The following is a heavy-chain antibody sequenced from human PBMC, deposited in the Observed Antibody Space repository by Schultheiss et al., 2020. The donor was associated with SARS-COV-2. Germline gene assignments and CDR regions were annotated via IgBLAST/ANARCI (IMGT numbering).Heavy chain of an antibody. J-gene: IGHJ6*04. CDR2: ISYDGSNK. D-gene: IGHD6-13*01. CDR1: GFTFSTYG. Sequence: GESLKISCAASGFTFSTYGMHWVRQAPGKGLEWVAVISYDGSNKYYADSVKGRFTISRDNSKNTLYLQMNSLRVDDTALYYCARGLYSSSWHDAWLDVWGKGSRVTVSS. CDR3: ARGLYSSSWHDAWLDV. V-gene: IGHV3-30*03.